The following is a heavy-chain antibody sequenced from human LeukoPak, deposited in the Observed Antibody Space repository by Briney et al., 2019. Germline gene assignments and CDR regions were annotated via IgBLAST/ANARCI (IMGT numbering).Heavy chain of an antibody. J-gene: IGHJ3*02. Sequence: TGGSLRLSCAASGFTFSSYAMSWVRQAPGKGLEWVSTISGSGGSTYYADSVKGRFTISRDNSKNTLYLQMNSLSAEDTAVYYCVLRARYDSSGFHISQDAFDIWGQGTMVTVSS. V-gene: IGHV3-23*01. D-gene: IGHD3-22*01. CDR3: VLRARYDSSGFHISQDAFDI. CDR2: ISGSGGST. CDR1: GFTFSSYA.